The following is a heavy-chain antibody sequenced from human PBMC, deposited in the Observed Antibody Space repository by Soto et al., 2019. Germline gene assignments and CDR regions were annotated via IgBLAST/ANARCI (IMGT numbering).Heavy chain of an antibody. Sequence: QVQLQESGPGLVKPSQTLSLTCTVSGASISSGDYYWSWIRQPPGQGLEWIGYIYYSGSTYYNPSLKRRVATSVDTSKKQFSLKLSSVTAADTAVYYCARAQSRYYRFDFWGQGTLVTVSS. CDR3: ARAQSRYYRFDF. V-gene: IGHV4-30-4*01. D-gene: IGHD1-26*01. CDR1: GASISSGDYY. J-gene: IGHJ4*02. CDR2: IYYSGST.